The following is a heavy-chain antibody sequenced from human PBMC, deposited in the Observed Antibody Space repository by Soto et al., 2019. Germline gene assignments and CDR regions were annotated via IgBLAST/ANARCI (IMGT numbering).Heavy chain of an antibody. Sequence: EVQLVESGGGLVKPGGSLRLSCAASGFTFSSYSMNWVRQAPGKGLEWVSSISSSSSYIYYADSVKGRFTISRDNAKNSLYLQMNSLRAEDTAVYYCARDPQKVVWGSYPQLDYWGQGTLVTVSS. V-gene: IGHV3-21*01. D-gene: IGHD3-16*02. CDR1: GFTFSSYS. J-gene: IGHJ4*02. CDR2: ISSSSSYI. CDR3: ARDPQKVVWGSYPQLDY.